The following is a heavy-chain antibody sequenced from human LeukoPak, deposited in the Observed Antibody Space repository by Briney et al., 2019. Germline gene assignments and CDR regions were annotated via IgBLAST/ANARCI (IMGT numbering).Heavy chain of an antibody. Sequence: PSETLSLTCTVSGGSISSSSYYWGWIRQPPGKGLEWIGSIYYSGSTYYNPSLKSRVTISVDTSKNQFSLKLSSVTAADTAVYYCARDNGSNAIFGVVNQLGWFDPWGQGTLVTVSS. CDR1: GGSISSSSYY. J-gene: IGHJ5*02. D-gene: IGHD3-3*01. V-gene: IGHV4-39*07. CDR2: IYYSGST. CDR3: ARDNGSNAIFGVVNQLGWFDP.